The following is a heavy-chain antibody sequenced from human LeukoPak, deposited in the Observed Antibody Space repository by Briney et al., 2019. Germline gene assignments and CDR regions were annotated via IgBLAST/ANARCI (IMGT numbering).Heavy chain of an antibody. CDR1: GYTFTSYD. D-gene: IGHD3-3*01. Sequence: ASVKVSCKASGYTFTSYDINWVRQATGQGLEWMGWMNPNSGNTGYAQKFQGRVTMTRNTSISTAYMELSSLRSEDTAVYYCAASYYDFWSGYPYYFDYWGQGTLVTVSS. CDR2: MNPNSGNT. J-gene: IGHJ4*02. V-gene: IGHV1-8*01. CDR3: AASYYDFWSGYPYYFDY.